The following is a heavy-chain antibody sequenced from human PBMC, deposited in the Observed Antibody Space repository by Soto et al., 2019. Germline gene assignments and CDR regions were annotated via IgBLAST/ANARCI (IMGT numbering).Heavy chain of an antibody. J-gene: IGHJ4*02. CDR1: GFTFSSYA. CDR2: ISYDGSNK. CDR3: ASNYDYVWGSYRRSAPLFDY. V-gene: IGHV3-30-3*01. Sequence: GGSLRLSCAASGFTFSSYAMHWVRQAPGKGLEWVAVISYDGSNKYYADSVKGRFTISRDNSKNTLYLQMNSLRAEDTAVYYCASNYDYVWGSYRRSAPLFDYWGQGTLVTVSS. D-gene: IGHD3-16*02.